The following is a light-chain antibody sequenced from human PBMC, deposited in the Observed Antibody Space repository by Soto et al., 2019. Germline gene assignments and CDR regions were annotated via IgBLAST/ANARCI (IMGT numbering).Light chain of an antibody. CDR1: QSLVHTDGNTY. CDR3: MQTTEFSRT. V-gene: IGKV2-24*01. CDR2: KIS. Sequence: DIVMTQTPLSSPVTLGQPVSISCRSSQSLVHTDGNTYLSWFQQRPGQPPRLLIYKISNRFSVVPDRFSGSGAATDITLEISRVEAADVGIYYYMQTTEFSRTFGQGTKVEIK. J-gene: IGKJ1*01.